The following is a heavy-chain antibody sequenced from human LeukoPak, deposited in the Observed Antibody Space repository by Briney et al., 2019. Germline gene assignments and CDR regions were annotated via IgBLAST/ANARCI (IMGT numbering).Heavy chain of an antibody. V-gene: IGHV1-69*13. J-gene: IGHJ4*02. CDR1: GGTFITYA. CDR3: ARGNGVATSPFAAVGGTFDL. D-gene: IGHD5-12*01. CDR2: IIPFFGTT. Sequence: SSVKVSCKASGGTFITYAISWLRQAPGRGLEWMGGIIPFFGTTDYAQRFQGRLTITADAATGTAHMDLSSLRSEDTAVFYCARGNGVATSPFAAVGGTFDLWGQGTLVTVSS.